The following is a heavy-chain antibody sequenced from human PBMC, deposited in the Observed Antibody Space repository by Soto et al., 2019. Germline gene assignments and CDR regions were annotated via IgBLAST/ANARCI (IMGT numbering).Heavy chain of an antibody. J-gene: IGHJ6*02. CDR1: GFTFSSYG. V-gene: IGHV3-33*01. D-gene: IGHD5-12*01. CDR3: ARDRGYSGYDSPRFYYGMDV. CDR2: IWYDGSNK. Sequence: QVQLVESGGGVVQPGRSLRLSCAASGFTFSSYGMHWVRQAPGKGLEWVAVIWYDGSNKWYADSVQGRFTISRDNSKNTLYLQMNRLRAEDTAVYSCARDRGYSGYDSPRFYYGMDVWGQGTTVTVSS.